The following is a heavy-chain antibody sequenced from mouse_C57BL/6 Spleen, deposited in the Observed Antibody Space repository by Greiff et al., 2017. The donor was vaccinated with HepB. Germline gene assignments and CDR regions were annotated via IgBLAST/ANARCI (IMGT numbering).Heavy chain of an antibody. D-gene: IGHD1-1*01. V-gene: IGHV1-69*01. CDR3: ARVVATRGFAY. J-gene: IGHJ3*01. Sequence: VKLQQPGAELVMPGASVKLSCKASGYTFTSYWMHWVKQRPGQGLEWIGEIDPSDSYTNYNQKFKGKSTLTVDKSSSTAYMQLSSLTSEDSAVYYCARVVATRGFAYWGQGTLVTVSA. CDR1: GYTFTSYW. CDR2: IDPSDSYT.